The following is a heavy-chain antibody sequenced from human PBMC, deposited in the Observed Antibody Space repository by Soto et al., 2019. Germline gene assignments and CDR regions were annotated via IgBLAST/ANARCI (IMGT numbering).Heavy chain of an antibody. CDR1: GYIFTSYW. CDR3: ARQNWNSPTYYYGMDV. D-gene: IGHD1-7*01. J-gene: IGHJ6*02. CDR2: IDPSDSYT. V-gene: IGHV5-10-1*01. Sequence: GESLKISCNGSGYIFTSYWISWGRQMPGKGLEWMGRIDPSDSYTNYSPSFQGHVTISADKSISTAYLQWSSLKASDTAMYYCARQNWNSPTYYYGMDVWGQGTTVTVSS.